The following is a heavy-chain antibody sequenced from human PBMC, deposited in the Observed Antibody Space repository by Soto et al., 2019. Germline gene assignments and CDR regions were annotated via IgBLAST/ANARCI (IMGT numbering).Heavy chain of an antibody. CDR1: GYTFTSYD. J-gene: IGHJ2*01. Sequence: QVQLVQSGAEVKKPGASVKVSCKASGYTFTSYDINWVRQATGQGLEWMGWMNPNSGNTGYAQKFQGSVTMTRNTSISTAYMELSSLRSEDTAVYYCARSAGLPAAIYWYFALWGRGTLVPVSS. D-gene: IGHD2-2*01. CDR3: ARSAGLPAAIYWYFAL. CDR2: MNPNSGNT. V-gene: IGHV1-8*01.